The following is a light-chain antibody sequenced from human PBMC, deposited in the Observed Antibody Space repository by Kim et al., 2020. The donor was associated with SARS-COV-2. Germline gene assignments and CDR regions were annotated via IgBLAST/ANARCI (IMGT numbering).Light chain of an antibody. Sequence: DIVMTQSPLSLPVTPGEPASIFCSSSQNLLHTNGNNYVDWYLQKPGRSPQLLIYLGSNRASGVPDRFSGSGSGTHFTLTISRVEADDVGIYYCMQALQSPFAFGGGTKVDIK. CDR3: MQALQSPFA. J-gene: IGKJ4*01. CDR2: LGS. CDR1: QNLLHTNGNNY. V-gene: IGKV2-28*01.